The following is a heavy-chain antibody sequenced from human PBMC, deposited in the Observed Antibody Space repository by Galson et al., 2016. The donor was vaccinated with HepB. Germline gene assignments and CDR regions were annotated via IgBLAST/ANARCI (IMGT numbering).Heavy chain of an antibody. V-gene: IGHV1-69*02. CDR3: TRVTSISYREDY. CDR2: IIPILGVT. Sequence: SVKVSCKASGDTFSRYTFTWVRQAPGQRLEWMGRIIPILGVTNYAQKFQGRVTITADKSTTTAYMELTSLRSEDTAFYYCTRVTSISYREDYWCQGTLVTVSS. J-gene: IGHJ4*02. D-gene: IGHD3-3*02. CDR1: GDTFSRYT.